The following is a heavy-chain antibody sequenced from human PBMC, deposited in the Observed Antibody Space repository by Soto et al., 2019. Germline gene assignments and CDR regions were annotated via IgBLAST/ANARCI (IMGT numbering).Heavy chain of an antibody. D-gene: IGHD3-3*01. CDR1: GFTFSSYA. CDR2: ISGSGGST. CDR3: AKDQFRYYDFWSGPLDY. Sequence: EVQLLESGGGLVQPGGSLRLSCAASGFTFSSYAMSWVRQAPGKGLEWVSAISGSGGSTYYADSVKGRFTISRDNSKTTLYLQMNSLRAEDTAVYYCAKDQFRYYDFWSGPLDYWGQGTLVTVSS. V-gene: IGHV3-23*01. J-gene: IGHJ4*02.